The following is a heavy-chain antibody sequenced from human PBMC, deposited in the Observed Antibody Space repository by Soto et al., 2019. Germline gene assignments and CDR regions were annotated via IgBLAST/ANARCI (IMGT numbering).Heavy chain of an antibody. J-gene: IGHJ4*02. D-gene: IGHD2-15*01. Sequence: ASVKVSCKASGYTFTGYYMHWVRQAPGQGLEWMGWINPNSGDTSYAQKFQGRVTMTRNTSISTAYMELSSLRSEDTAVYYCARGGTYCSGGSCVVPEDYWGQGTLVTVSS. CDR1: GYTFTGYY. CDR3: ARGGTYCSGGSCVVPEDY. CDR2: INPNSGDT. V-gene: IGHV1-2*02.